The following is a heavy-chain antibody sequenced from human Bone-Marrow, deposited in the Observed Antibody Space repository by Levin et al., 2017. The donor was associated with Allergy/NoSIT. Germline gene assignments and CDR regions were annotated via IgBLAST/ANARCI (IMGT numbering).Heavy chain of an antibody. CDR3: ASLTITMVRGRGLMDV. J-gene: IGHJ6*02. CDR1: GFTFSDYY. Sequence: PGGSLRLSCAASGFTFSDYYMSWIRQAPGKGLEWVSYISSSSSYTNYADSVKGRFTISRDNAKNSLYLQMNSLRAEDTAVYYCASLTITMVRGRGLMDVWGQGTTVTVSS. V-gene: IGHV3-11*03. D-gene: IGHD3-10*01. CDR2: ISSSSSYT.